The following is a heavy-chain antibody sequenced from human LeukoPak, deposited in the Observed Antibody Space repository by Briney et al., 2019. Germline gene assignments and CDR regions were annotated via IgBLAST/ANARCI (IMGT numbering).Heavy chain of an antibody. CDR2: FGPEDGET. V-gene: IGHV1-24*01. D-gene: IGHD6-13*01. J-gene: IGHJ4*02. Sequence: ASVKVSCKVSGYTLTELSMHWVRQAPGKGLEWMGGFGPEDGETIYAQKFQGRVTMTEDTSTDTAYMELSSLRSEDTAVYYCARGGDSSSWYWVSDYWGQGTLVTVSS. CDR3: ARGGDSSSWYWVSDY. CDR1: GYTLTELS.